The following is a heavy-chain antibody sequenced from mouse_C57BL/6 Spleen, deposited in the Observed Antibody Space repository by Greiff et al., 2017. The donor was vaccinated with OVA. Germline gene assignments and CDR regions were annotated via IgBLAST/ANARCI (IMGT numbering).Heavy chain of an antibody. Sequence: EVNVVESGGGLVKPGGSLKLSCAASGFTFSSYAMSWVRQTPEKRLEWVATISDGGSYTYYPDNVKGRFTISRDNAKNNLYLQMSHLKSEDTAMYYCARSYYSNYEVLYYFDYWGQGTTLTVSS. V-gene: IGHV5-4*03. J-gene: IGHJ2*01. D-gene: IGHD2-5*01. CDR2: ISDGGSYT. CDR3: ARSYYSNYEVLYYFDY. CDR1: GFTFSSYA.